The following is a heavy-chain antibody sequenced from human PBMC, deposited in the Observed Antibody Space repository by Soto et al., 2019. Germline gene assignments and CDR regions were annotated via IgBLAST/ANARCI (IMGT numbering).Heavy chain of an antibody. Sequence: GGSLRLSCAASGFTFSNAWMSWVRQAPGKGLEWVGHIKSKTDGGTPDYAAPVKGRFTISRDDSRNTLYLQMNSLNTEDTAVYYCARGEYYYGMDVWGQGTTVNVSS. CDR3: ARGEYYYGMDV. J-gene: IGHJ6*02. D-gene: IGHD1-26*01. CDR1: GFTFSNAW. CDR2: IKSKTDGGTP. V-gene: IGHV3-15*01.